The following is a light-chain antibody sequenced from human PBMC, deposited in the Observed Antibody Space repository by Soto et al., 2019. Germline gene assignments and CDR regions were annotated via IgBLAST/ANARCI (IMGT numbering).Light chain of an antibody. CDR3: QQYASSPIT. CDR2: GAS. J-gene: IGKJ5*01. V-gene: IGKV3-20*01. Sequence: EIVLTQSPGTPSLSPGERATLSCRASQSVSSNFLAWYQQKPGPAPRLLIYGASSRATGIPDRFSGSGSGTDFTLTISRLEPEDFAVYYCQQYASSPITFGQGTRLEIK. CDR1: QSVSSNF.